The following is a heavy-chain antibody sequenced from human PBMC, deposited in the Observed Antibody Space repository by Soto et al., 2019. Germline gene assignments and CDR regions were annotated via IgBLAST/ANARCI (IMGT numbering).Heavy chain of an antibody. V-gene: IGHV3-74*01. Sequence: EVQLVESGGGLFQPGGSLRLSCAASGFTFSTYWMHWVRQVPGKGLVWVSRVNPDGTTTNYAASVKGRFTISRDNAKNTLHLQMNSLRVDDTAVYFCARDLAGVDDSWGQGTLVTVSS. J-gene: IGHJ4*02. CDR3: ARDLAGVDDS. CDR2: VNPDGTTT. D-gene: IGHD7-27*01. CDR1: GFTFSTYW.